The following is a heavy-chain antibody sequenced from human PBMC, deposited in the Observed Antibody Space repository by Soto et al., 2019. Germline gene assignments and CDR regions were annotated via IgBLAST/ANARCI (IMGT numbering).Heavy chain of an antibody. D-gene: IGHD1-26*01. CDR1: GGSFSGYY. J-gene: IGHJ6*02. Sequence: SETLSLTCAVYGGSFSGYYWSWCRQSSGKELEWIGEINHSGCTNYNPSLKCRVTISVDTSKNQFSLKLSSVTAADTAVYYCARIWVGATLYYYYGIDVWGQGTTVTVS. V-gene: IGHV4-34*01. CDR3: ARIWVGATLYYYYGIDV. CDR2: INHSGCT.